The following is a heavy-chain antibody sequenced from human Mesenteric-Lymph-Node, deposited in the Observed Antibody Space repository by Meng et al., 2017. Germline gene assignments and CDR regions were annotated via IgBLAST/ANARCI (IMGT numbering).Heavy chain of an antibody. V-gene: IGHV3-49*04. D-gene: IGHD5-18*01. CDR3: TRYSYGYRYYYYGMDV. J-gene: IGHJ6*02. Sequence: GGSLRLSCAASGFTFSSYAMHWVRQAPGKGLEWVGFIRSKAYGGTTEYAASVKGRFTISRDDSKSIAYLQMNSLKTEDTAVYYCTRYSYGYRYYYYGMDVWGQGTTVTVSS. CDR2: IRSKAYGGTT. CDR1: GFTFSSYA.